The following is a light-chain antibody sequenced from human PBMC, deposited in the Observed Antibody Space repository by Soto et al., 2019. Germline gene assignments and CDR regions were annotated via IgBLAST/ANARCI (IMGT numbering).Light chain of an antibody. CDR1: SSNIRGNS. CDR3: APWDSSLSAYV. V-gene: IGLV1-51*01. Sequence: QSVLTQPPSVSAAPGQKVTISCSGSSSNIRGNSVSWYQQLPGTAPKLLIYDVNNRPSGITGRFSCSKTATSATLGITGFQTGDEADYYCAPWDSSLSAYVFGTESKVTVL. CDR2: DVN. J-gene: IGLJ1*01.